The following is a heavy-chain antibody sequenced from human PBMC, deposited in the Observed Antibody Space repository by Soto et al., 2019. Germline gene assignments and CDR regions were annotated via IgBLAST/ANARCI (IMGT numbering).Heavy chain of an antibody. D-gene: IGHD3-22*01. Sequence: QITLKESGPTLVKPTQTLTLTCTFSGFSLSTSGVGVGWIRQPPGKALEWLALIYWNDDKRYSPSLKSRLTITTDTSKNQVVLTMTNMDPVDTATYYCAHSRITMIVVGYNWFDPWGQGTLVTVSS. CDR1: GFSLSTSGVG. CDR3: AHSRITMIVVGYNWFDP. CDR2: IYWNDDK. J-gene: IGHJ5*02. V-gene: IGHV2-5*01.